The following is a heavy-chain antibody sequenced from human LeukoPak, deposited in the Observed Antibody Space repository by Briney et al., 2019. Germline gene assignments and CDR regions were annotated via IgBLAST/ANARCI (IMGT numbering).Heavy chain of an antibody. D-gene: IGHD6-6*01. Sequence: GGSLRLSCAASGFTFSSYAMSWVRQAPGKGLEWVSYISSSSSTIYYADSVKGRFTISRDNAKNSLYLQMNSLRAEDTAVYYCASPLGGSSSAAYYYYYMDVWGKGTTVTVSS. CDR1: GFTFSSYA. CDR3: ASPLGGSSSAAYYYYYMDV. CDR2: ISSSSSTI. V-gene: IGHV3-48*01. J-gene: IGHJ6*03.